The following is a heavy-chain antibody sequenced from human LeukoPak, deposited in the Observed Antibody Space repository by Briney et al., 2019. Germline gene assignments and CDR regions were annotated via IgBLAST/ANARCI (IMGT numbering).Heavy chain of an antibody. Sequence: SDTLSLTCTLSGYSISSGYYWGWIRQPPGKGLERIWYIYYSGSTNYNPSLKTRLTLSVDTYKNQFYLKLSSVTAEDTAVYYCAGAYIYGSTYYYMDVWGKGTTVTISS. J-gene: IGHJ6*03. CDR3: AGAYIYGSTYYYMDV. V-gene: IGHV4-38-2*02. D-gene: IGHD5-18*01. CDR2: IYYSGST. CDR1: GYSISSGYY.